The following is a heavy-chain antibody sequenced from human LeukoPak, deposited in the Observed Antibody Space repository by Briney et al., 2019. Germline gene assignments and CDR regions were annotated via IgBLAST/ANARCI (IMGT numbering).Heavy chain of an antibody. CDR1: GYTFTSYA. CDR3: ARDRYSNYDYYYYGMDV. V-gene: IGHV1-69*04. D-gene: IGHD4-11*01. CDR2: IIPILGIA. J-gene: IGHJ6*02. Sequence: SVKVSCKASGYTFTSYAISWVRQAPGQGLEWMGRIIPILGIANYAQKFQGRVTITADKSTSTVYMELSSLRSEDTAVYYCARDRYSNYDYYYYGMDVWGQGTTVTVSS.